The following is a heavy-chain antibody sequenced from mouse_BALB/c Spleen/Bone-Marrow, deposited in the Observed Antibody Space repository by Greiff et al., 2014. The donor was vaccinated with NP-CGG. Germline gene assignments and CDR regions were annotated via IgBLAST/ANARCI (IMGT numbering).Heavy chain of an antibody. CDR2: INSNGGST. V-gene: IGHV5-6-3*01. D-gene: IGHD4-1*01. CDR1: GFTFSSYG. CDR3: ARGLGFFDY. Sequence: DVKLQESGGGLVQPGGSLKLSCAASGFTFSSYGMSWVRQTPDKRLELVATINSNGGSTYYPDSVKGRFTISRDNAKNTLYLQMSSLKSEDTAMYYCARGLGFFDYWGQGTTLTVSS. J-gene: IGHJ2*01.